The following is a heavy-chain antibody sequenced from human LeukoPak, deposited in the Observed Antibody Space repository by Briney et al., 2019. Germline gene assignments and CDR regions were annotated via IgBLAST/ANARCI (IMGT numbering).Heavy chain of an antibody. CDR3: ARDQVAAAGSYFQH. CDR1: GFTFNNYE. D-gene: IGHD6-13*01. CDR2: ISSSGSTI. J-gene: IGHJ1*01. Sequence: PGGSLRLSCAASGFTFNNYETHWVRQAPGKGLEWVSYISSSGSTIYYADSVKGRFTISRDNAKNSLYLQMNSLRAEDTAVYYCARDQVAAAGSYFQHWGQGTLVTVSS. V-gene: IGHV3-48*03.